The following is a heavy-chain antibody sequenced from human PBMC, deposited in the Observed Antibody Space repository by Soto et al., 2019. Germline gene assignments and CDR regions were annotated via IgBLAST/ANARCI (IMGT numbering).Heavy chain of an antibody. Sequence: GSVKVSCKASGYTFTSYGISWVRQAPGQGLGWMGGISAYNGNTNYAQKLQGRVTMTTDTSTSTAYMELRSLRSDDTAVYYCARETGQGVFDYWGQGILVTVSS. J-gene: IGHJ4*02. CDR1: GYTFTSYG. CDR2: ISAYNGNT. D-gene: IGHD3-10*01. V-gene: IGHV1-18*04. CDR3: ARETGQGVFDY.